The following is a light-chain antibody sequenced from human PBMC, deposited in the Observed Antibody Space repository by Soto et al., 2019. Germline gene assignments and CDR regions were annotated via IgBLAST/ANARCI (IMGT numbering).Light chain of an antibody. CDR3: ETWDSNTHRVV. V-gene: IGLV4-60*02. Sequence: QSVLTQSSSASASLGSSVKLNCTLSSGHSSYIIAWHQQQPGKAPRYLMKLEGSGSYNKGSGVPDRFSGSSSGADRYLTISNLQFEDEADYYCETWDSNTHRVVFGGGTKLTVL. CDR2: LEGSGSY. J-gene: IGLJ2*01. CDR1: SGHSSYI.